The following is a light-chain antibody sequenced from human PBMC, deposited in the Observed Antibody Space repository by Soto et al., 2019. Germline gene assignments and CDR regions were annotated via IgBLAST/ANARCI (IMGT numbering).Light chain of an antibody. CDR3: CSYAGIYSYD. V-gene: IGLV2-11*01. CDR2: DVS. J-gene: IGLJ1*01. CDR1: SSDVGGYNY. Sequence: QSALTQPRSVSGSPGQSVTISCTGTSSDVGGYNYVSWYQQHPGKAPKLMIYDVSKRPSGVPDRFSGSKSGNTASLTISGLQAEDEADYYCCSYAGIYSYDFGTGTKLTVL.